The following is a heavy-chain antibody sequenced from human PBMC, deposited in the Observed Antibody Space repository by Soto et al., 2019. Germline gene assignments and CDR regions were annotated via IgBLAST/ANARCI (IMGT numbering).Heavy chain of an antibody. D-gene: IGHD2-2*01. Sequence: SETLSLTCTVSGGSISSGGYYWSWIRQHPGKGLEWIGYIYYSGSTYYNPSLKSRVTISVDTSKNQFSLKLSSVTAADTAVYYCARSSTSENYFDYWGQGTLLTVSS. CDR3: ARSSTSENYFDY. CDR1: GGSISSGGYY. V-gene: IGHV4-31*03. CDR2: IYYSGST. J-gene: IGHJ4*02.